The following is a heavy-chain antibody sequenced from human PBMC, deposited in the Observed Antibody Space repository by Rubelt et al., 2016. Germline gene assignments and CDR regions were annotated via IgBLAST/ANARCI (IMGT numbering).Heavy chain of an antibody. D-gene: IGHD4-23*01. J-gene: IGHJ4*02. Sequence: GFSVSSYYINWVRQAPGKGLEWVSGIYSGGITYYADSVKGKFSISRDNSKNTLYLQMNGLRAEDTAVYYCARGARGHGGNGDFDYWGQGTLVTVSS. CDR3: ARGARGHGGNGDFDY. CDR1: GFSVSSYY. CDR2: IYSGGIT. V-gene: IGHV3-66*01.